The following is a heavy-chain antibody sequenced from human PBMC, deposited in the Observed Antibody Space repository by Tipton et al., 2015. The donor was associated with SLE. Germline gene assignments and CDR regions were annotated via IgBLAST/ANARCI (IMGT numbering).Heavy chain of an antibody. Sequence: TLSLTCAVYGGSFSVYYWSWIRQPPGKGLEWIGEINHSGSTNYNPSLKSRVTISVDTSKNQFSLKLSSVTAADTAVYYCATRAVEDAFDIWGQGTMVTVSS. V-gene: IGHV4-34*01. D-gene: IGHD5-24*01. CDR3: ATRAVEDAFDI. CDR1: GGSFSVYY. J-gene: IGHJ3*02. CDR2: INHSGST.